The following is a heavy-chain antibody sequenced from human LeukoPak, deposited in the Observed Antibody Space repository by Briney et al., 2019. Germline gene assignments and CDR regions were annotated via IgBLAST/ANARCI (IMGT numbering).Heavy chain of an antibody. CDR1: GFTFSSYS. J-gene: IGHJ3*02. Sequence: GGSLRLSCAASGFTFSSYSMNWVRQAPGKGMEWGSSISSSSSYIYYADSVKGRFTISRDNAKNSLYLQMNSLRAEDTAVYYCARTQAAAGKAIDAFDIWGQGTMVTVSS. V-gene: IGHV3-21*01. D-gene: IGHD6-13*01. CDR3: ARTQAAAGKAIDAFDI. CDR2: ISSSSSYI.